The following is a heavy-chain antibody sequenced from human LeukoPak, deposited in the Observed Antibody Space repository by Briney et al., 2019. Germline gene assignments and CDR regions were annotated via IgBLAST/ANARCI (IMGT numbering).Heavy chain of an antibody. J-gene: IGHJ4*02. V-gene: IGHV3-23*01. Sequence: GGSLRLSCAASGFTFSTYAMSWVRQAAGKGLEWVSLISGSGGGTYYADSVKGRFTISRDNSKNTLYLQLNSLRVEDTAVYYCAKEVGRYYGSGSYDWWGQGTLVTVSS. CDR1: GFTFSTYA. CDR2: ISGSGGGT. CDR3: AKEVGRYYGSGSYDW. D-gene: IGHD3-10*01.